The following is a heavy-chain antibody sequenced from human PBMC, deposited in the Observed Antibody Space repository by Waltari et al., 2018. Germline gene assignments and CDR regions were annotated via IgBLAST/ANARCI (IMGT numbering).Heavy chain of an antibody. V-gene: IGHV4-39*01. D-gene: IGHD5-12*01. CDR3: ARQYSGYDSNFY. CDR2: IYYSGGT. CDR1: GGSISSSSYY. Sequence: HLQLPESGPFLVTPSETLSLTCTVSGGSISSSSYYFCWIRQPPGKGLEWIGSIYYSGGTYYNPSLKSRVTISVDTSKTQFSLKLSSVTAADTAVYYCARQYSGYDSNFYWGQGTLVTFSS. J-gene: IGHJ4*02.